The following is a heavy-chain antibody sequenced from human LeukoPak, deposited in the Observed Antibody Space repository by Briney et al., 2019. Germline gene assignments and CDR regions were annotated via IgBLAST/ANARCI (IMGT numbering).Heavy chain of an antibody. CDR1: GFTFDDYA. CDR3: AKDGSPAITIFGVVTPWWYFDL. D-gene: IGHD3-3*01. Sequence: GGSLRLSCAASGFTFDDYAMHWVRQAPGKGLEWVSGISWNSGSIGYADSVKGRFTISRDNAKNSLYLQMNSLRAEDTAVYYCAKDGSPAITIFGVVTPWWYFDLWGRGTLVTVSS. CDR2: ISWNSGSI. V-gene: IGHV3-9*01. J-gene: IGHJ2*01.